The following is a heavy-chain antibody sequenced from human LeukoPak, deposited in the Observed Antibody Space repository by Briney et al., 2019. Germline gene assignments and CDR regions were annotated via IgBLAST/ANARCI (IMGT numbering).Heavy chain of an antibody. CDR2: IIPSGHTT. CDR1: GFTFSSYA. J-gene: IGHJ4*02. D-gene: IGHD5-24*01. V-gene: IGHV3-23*01. CDR3: AKDDRWLQFCC. Sequence: GGSLRLSCAASGFTFSSYAMSWVRQAPGKGLEWVSGIIPSGHTTYYADSVRGRFTISRDNSRNTVYLQMNSLRAEDTAVYYCAKDDRWLQFCCWGQGTLVTVSA.